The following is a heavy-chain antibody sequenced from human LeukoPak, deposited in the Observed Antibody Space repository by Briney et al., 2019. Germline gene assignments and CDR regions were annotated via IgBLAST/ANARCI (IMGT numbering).Heavy chain of an antibody. J-gene: IGHJ4*02. Sequence: GGSLRLSCAASGFTFSSYSMNWVRQAPGKGLEWVSSTSSSSSYIYYADSVKGRFTISRDNAKNSLYLQMNSLRAEDTAVYYCAMILGGYAPGDYWGQGTLVTVSS. CDR1: GFTFSSYS. V-gene: IGHV3-21*01. CDR3: AMILGGYAPGDY. D-gene: IGHD5-12*01. CDR2: TSSSSSYI.